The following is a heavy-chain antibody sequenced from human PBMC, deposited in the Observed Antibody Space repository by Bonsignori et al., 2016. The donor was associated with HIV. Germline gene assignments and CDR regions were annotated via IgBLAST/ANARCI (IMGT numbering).Heavy chain of an antibody. CDR1: GGSISSYY. J-gene: IGHJ6*03. CDR3: ARDQYYDFWSGYYTPYYYYYMDV. CDR2: IYTSGST. V-gene: IGHV4-4*07. Sequence: SETLSLTCTVSGGSISSYYWSWIRQPAGKGLEWIGRIYTSGSTNYNPSLKSRVTMSVDTSKNQFSLKLSSVTAADTAVYYCARDQYYDFWSGYYTPYYYYYMDVWGKGTTVTVSS. D-gene: IGHD3-3*01.